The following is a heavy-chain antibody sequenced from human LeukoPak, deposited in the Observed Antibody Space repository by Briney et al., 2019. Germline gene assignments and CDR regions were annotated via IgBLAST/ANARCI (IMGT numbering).Heavy chain of an antibody. CDR2: IKQDGSQK. CDR1: GFIFTDYW. J-gene: IGHJ4*02. CDR3: ARDWSVGFDF. D-gene: IGHD3-3*01. Sequence: PGGSLRLSCAASGFIFTDYWMSWVRQAPGKGLEWVASIKQDGSQKFYVDSVKGRFTVSRDNAKNSLYLQMNSLRAEDTAVYYCARDWSVGFDFWGQGSLVTVSS. V-gene: IGHV3-7*01.